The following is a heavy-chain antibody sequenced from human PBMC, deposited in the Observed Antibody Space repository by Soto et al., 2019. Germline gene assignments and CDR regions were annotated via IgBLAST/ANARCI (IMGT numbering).Heavy chain of an antibody. CDR2: INACNGNT. Sequence: SSAVHLACQKQGQRLEWMGCINACNGNTKYSQKFQGRATMTTDTSASTAYMELRSLKSDDTAVYFCAKEITMDRGLISDRRLDYWGQGTLVTVSS. CDR3: AKEITMDRGLISDRRLDY. J-gene: IGHJ4*02. V-gene: IGHV1-3*01. D-gene: IGHD3-10*01. CDR1: SSA.